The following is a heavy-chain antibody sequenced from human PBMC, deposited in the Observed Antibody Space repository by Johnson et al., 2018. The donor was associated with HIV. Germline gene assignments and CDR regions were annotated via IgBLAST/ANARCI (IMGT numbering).Heavy chain of an antibody. V-gene: IGHV3-30*04. CDR1: AFAFSSYA. CDR2: ISSDGSNK. D-gene: IGHD3-3*01. Sequence: VQLVESGGGVVQPGRSLRLSCVASAFAFSSYAMHWVRQTPGKGLEWVAVISSDGSNKYFADSVKGRFIISRDNSKNTLYLQMNSLTTEDTAAYYCASASVGGSGYRGTWAFDIWGQGTMVTVSS. CDR3: ASASVGGSGYRGTWAFDI. J-gene: IGHJ3*02.